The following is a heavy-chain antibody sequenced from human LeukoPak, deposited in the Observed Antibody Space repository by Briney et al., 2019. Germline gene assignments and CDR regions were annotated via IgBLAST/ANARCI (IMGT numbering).Heavy chain of an antibody. CDR2: ISSNGGST. D-gene: IGHD3-10*01. CDR1: GFTVSSNY. CDR3: VKSGSYYNEPYYFDY. Sequence: GGSLRLSCAVSGFTVSSNYMCWVRQAPGKGLEYVSGISSNGGSTYYADSVKGRFTISRDNSKNTLYLQMSSLRAEDTAVYYCVKSGSYYNEPYYFDYWGQGTLVTVSS. J-gene: IGHJ4*02. V-gene: IGHV3-64D*06.